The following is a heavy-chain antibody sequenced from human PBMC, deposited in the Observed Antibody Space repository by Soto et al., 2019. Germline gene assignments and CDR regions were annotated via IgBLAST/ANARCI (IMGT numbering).Heavy chain of an antibody. Sequence: ALVKVPCKASGGTFRYYGISWVRQAPEQRLEWMGGIIPIFGTTNYAQKLQGRVTITADDSTTTAYMELSSLRSEDTAVYYCARENRAARTGFHDHYYYMDVWGKGTTVTVSS. CDR1: GGTFRYYG. J-gene: IGHJ6*03. CDR2: IIPIFGTT. CDR3: ARENRAARTGFHDHYYYMDV. V-gene: IGHV1-69*13. D-gene: IGHD6-6*01.